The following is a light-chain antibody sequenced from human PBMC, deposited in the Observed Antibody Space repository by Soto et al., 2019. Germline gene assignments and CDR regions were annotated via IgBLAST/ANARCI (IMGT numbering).Light chain of an antibody. CDR3: NSFTSRSTFNYV. Sequence: QSVLTQPASVSGSPGQSITISCTGTSSDVGAYNYISWYQQYPGTAPKIMIYEVSSRPSGVSHRFSGSKSGNTASLTISGLQPEDEADYYCNSFTSRSTFNYVFGTGTKATVL. V-gene: IGLV2-14*01. J-gene: IGLJ1*01. CDR1: SSDVGAYNY. CDR2: EVS.